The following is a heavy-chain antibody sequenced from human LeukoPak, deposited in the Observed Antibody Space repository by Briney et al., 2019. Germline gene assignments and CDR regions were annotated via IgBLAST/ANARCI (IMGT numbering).Heavy chain of an antibody. D-gene: IGHD5-24*01. CDR3: ARDAEVGDLDY. CDR1: GFTFSSYG. J-gene: IGHJ4*02. Sequence: GGSLRLSCAASGFTFSSYGMHWVRQAPGKGLEWVAVIWYDGSNKYYADSVKGRFTFSRDNSKNTLYLQMNSLRAEDTAVYYCARDAEVGDLDYWGQGTLVTVSS. CDR2: IWYDGSNK. V-gene: IGHV3-33*01.